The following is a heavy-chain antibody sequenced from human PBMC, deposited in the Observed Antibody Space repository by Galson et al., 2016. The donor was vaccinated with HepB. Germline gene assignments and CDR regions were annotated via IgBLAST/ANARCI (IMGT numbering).Heavy chain of an antibody. J-gene: IGHJ5*01. Sequence: SVKVSCKASGYTFTSYGINWVRQAPGQGLEWMGWISAYNGNTIYAQKLQGRVTMTTDTSTSTAYMELRSLRSDDTAVYYCAREATEGDCRGGSCYRRFLWWFDSWGQGTLVTVSS. V-gene: IGHV1-18*01. CDR3: AREATEGDCRGGSCYRRFLWWFDS. D-gene: IGHD2-15*01. CDR1: GYTFTSYG. CDR2: ISAYNGNT.